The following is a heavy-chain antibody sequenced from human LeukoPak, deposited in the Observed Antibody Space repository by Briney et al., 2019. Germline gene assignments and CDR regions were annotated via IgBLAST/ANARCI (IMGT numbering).Heavy chain of an antibody. J-gene: IGHJ1*01. V-gene: IGHV3-30*02. CDR2: IRYDGSNK. Sequence: GGSLRLSCAASGFTFSSYGMHWVRQAPGKGLEWVAFIRYDGSNKYYADSVKGRFTISRDNSKNTLYLQMNSLRAEDTAVYYCAKDLHREVAAANNEYFQHWGQGTLVTVSS. CDR3: AKDLHREVAAANNEYFQH. CDR1: GFTFSSYG. D-gene: IGHD6-13*01.